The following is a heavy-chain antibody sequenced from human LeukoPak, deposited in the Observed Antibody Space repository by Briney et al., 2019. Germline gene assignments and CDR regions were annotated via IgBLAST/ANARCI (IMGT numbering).Heavy chain of an antibody. Sequence: GGSLRLSCAASGFTFSSYGMHWVRQAPGKGLEWVAVISYDGSNKYYADSVKGRFTISRDNSKNTLYLQMNSLRAEDTAVYYCAKREWDQAAFDIWGQGTMVTVSS. CDR1: GFTFSSYG. J-gene: IGHJ3*02. D-gene: IGHD1-26*01. V-gene: IGHV3-30*18. CDR3: AKREWDQAAFDI. CDR2: ISYDGSNK.